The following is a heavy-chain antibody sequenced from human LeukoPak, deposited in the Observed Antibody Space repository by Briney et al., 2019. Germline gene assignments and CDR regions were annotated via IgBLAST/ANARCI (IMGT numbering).Heavy chain of an antibody. CDR3: ARGENDLGIAERIDY. V-gene: IGHV1-8*01. J-gene: IGHJ4*02. Sequence: GASVRVSCKASGYTFTSYDINWVRQATGQGLEWMGWMNPNSGNTGYAQKFQGRVTMTRNTSISTGYMELSSLRSEDTAVYYCARGENDLGIAERIDYWGQGTLVTVSS. D-gene: IGHD6-13*01. CDR2: MNPNSGNT. CDR1: GYTFTSYD.